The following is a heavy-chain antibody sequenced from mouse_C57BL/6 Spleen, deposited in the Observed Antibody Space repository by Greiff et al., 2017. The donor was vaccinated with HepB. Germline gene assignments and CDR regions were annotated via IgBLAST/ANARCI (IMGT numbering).Heavy chain of an antibody. CDR3: ARPFYYGSSHWYFDV. CDR2: IHPNSGST. Sequence: VQLQQPGAELVKPGASVKLSCKASGYTFTSYWMHWVKQRPGQGLEWIGMIHPNSGSTNYNEKFKSKATLTVDKSSSTAYMQLSSLTSEDSAVYYCARPFYYGSSHWYFDVWGTGTTVTVSS. D-gene: IGHD1-1*01. CDR1: GYTFTSYW. V-gene: IGHV1-64*01. J-gene: IGHJ1*03.